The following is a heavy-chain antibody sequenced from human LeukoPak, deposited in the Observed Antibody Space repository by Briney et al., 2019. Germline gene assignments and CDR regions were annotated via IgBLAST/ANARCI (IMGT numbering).Heavy chain of an antibody. CDR1: GVSISSYY. CDR3: ARGVQDYGNYVFDY. CDR2: IYYTGST. V-gene: IGHV4-59*01. J-gene: IGHJ4*02. Sequence: SETLSLTCTVSGVSISSYYWTWIRQSPGKGLEWIGYIYYTGSTTYNPSLKSRVTVSLDTSKSHFSLKLTSVAAADTAVYYCARGVQDYGNYVFDYWGQGTLVT. D-gene: IGHD4-11*01.